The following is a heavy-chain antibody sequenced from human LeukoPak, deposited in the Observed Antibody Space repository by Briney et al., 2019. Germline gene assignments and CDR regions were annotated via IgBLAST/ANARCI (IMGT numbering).Heavy chain of an antibody. D-gene: IGHD2-15*01. V-gene: IGHV1-3*01. CDR3: ASSGTPGVDY. Sequence: KFQGRVTITRDTSASAAYMELSSLRSEDTAVYYCASSGTPGVDYWGQGTLVTVSS. J-gene: IGHJ4*02.